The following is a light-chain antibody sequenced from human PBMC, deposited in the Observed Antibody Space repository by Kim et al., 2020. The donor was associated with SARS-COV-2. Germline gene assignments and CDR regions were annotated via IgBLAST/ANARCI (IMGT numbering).Light chain of an antibody. CDR2: GAS. V-gene: IGKV3-15*01. J-gene: IGKJ3*01. CDR1: QSVSSN. Sequence: EIVMTQSPATLSVSPGERATLSCRASQSVSSNLAWYQQKPGQAPRLLIYGASTRATGIPARFSGSGSGTEFTLTISSLQSEDFAVYYCQQYNNWLTFGPGTKWIS. CDR3: QQYNNWLT.